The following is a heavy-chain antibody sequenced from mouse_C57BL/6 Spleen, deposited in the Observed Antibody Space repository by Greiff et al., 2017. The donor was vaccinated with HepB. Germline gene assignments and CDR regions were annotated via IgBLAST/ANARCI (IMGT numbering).Heavy chain of an antibody. CDR1: GYTFTSYW. CDR3: ASPIYDGYSYYFDY. Sequence: VQLQQPGAELVRPGTSVKLSCKASGYTFTSYWMHWVKQRPGQGLEWIGVIDPSDSYTNYNQKFKGKATLTVDTSSSTAYMQLSSLTSEDSAVYYCASPIYDGYSYYFDYWGQGTTLTVSS. J-gene: IGHJ2*01. V-gene: IGHV1-59*01. CDR2: IDPSDSYT. D-gene: IGHD2-3*01.